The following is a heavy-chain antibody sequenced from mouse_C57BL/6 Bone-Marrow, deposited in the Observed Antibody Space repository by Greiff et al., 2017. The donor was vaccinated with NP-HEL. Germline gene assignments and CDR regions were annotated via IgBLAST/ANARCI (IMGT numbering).Heavy chain of an antibody. D-gene: IGHD1-1*01. CDR2: ISDGGSYT. CDR1: GFTFSSYA. J-gene: IGHJ2*01. V-gene: IGHV5-4*01. Sequence: EVQRVESGGGLVKPGGSLKLSCAASGFTFSSYAMSWVRQTPEKRLEWVATISDGGSYTYYPDNVKGRFTISRDNAKNNLYLQMSHLKSEDTAMYYCARERVYGSSLDYWGQGTTLTVSS. CDR3: ARERVYGSSLDY.